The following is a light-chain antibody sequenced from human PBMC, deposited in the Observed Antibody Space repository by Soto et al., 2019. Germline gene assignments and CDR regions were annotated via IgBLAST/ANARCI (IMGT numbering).Light chain of an antibody. CDR2: KAS. V-gene: IGKV1-5*03. CDR3: HQYNSYHT. J-gene: IGKJ3*01. Sequence: DIQMTQSPSTLSASVGDRVTITCRASQSISSWLAWYQQKPGKAPKLLIYKASSLESGVPSRFSGSGSGTEFTLTISSLQPDDFATYYCHQYNSYHTFGPGTKVDIK. CDR1: QSISSW.